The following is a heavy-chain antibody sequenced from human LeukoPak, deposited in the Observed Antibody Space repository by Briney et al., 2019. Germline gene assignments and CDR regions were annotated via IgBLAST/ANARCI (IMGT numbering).Heavy chain of an antibody. CDR3: ARPSNYDSRLFDY. CDR2: ISSSSSSI. Sequence: GGSLRLSCAASAFTFSSYIMNWVRLAPGEGLEWVSSISSSSSSIYYADSVKSRFTISRDNAKNSLYLQMNSLRAEDAAVYYCARPSNYDSRLFDYWGQGTLVTVSS. V-gene: IGHV3-21*01. CDR1: AFTFSSYI. J-gene: IGHJ4*02. D-gene: IGHD3-22*01.